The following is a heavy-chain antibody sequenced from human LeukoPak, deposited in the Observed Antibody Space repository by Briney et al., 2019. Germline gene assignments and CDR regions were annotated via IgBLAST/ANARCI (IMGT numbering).Heavy chain of an antibody. D-gene: IGHD2-15*01. CDR2: IRYDGSNK. J-gene: IGHJ4*02. Sequence: GALRLPCAASGFTFSSYGMHWVRQAPGKGLEWVAFIRYDGSNKYYADSVKGRFTISRDNSKNTLYLQMNSLRAEDTAVYYCAKDRTRYCSGGSCYPFDYWGQGTLVTVSS. CDR3: AKDRTRYCSGGSCYPFDY. V-gene: IGHV3-30*02. CDR1: GFTFSSYG.